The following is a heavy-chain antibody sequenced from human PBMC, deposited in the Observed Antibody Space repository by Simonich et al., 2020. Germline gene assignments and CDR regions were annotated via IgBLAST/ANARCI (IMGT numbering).Heavy chain of an antibody. V-gene: IGHV4-39*01. CDR1: GGSISSSSYY. Sequence: QLQLQESGPGLVKPSETLSLNCTVSGGSISSSSYYWFWIRQPPGKGLEWIGRIDYSGSTYHTPSLTSRVTISVDTSKNQFSLKLSSVTAADTAVYYCARHAGFAFDIWGQGTMVTVSS. J-gene: IGHJ3*02. D-gene: IGHD6-13*01. CDR3: ARHAGFAFDI. CDR2: IDYSGST.